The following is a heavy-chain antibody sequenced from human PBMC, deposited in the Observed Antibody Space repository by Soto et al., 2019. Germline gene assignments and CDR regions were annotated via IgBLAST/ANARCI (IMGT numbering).Heavy chain of an antibody. CDR1: GFTFSSYG. Sequence: LRLSCAASGFTFSSYGMHWVRQAPGKGLEWVAVIWYDGSNKYYADSVKGRFTISRDNSKNTLYLQMNSLRAEDTAVYYCARDLNYDRSAPPGTVDYCGPGTLVTVSS. CDR3: ARDLNYDRSAPPGTVDY. CDR2: IWYDGSNK. J-gene: IGHJ4*02. V-gene: IGHV3-33*01. D-gene: IGHD3-22*01.